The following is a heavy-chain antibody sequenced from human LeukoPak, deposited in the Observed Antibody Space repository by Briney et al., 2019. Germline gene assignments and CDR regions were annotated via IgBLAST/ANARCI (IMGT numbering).Heavy chain of an antibody. J-gene: IGHJ4*02. CDR3: ARGFILTGYYPFDY. Sequence: GGSLRLFCAASGFTFDDYGMSWVRQAPGKGLEWVSGINWNGGSTGYADSVKGRFTISRDNAKNSLYLQMNSLRAEDTALYYCARGFILTGYYPFDYWGQGTLVTVSS. CDR2: INWNGGST. CDR1: GFTFDDYG. V-gene: IGHV3-20*04. D-gene: IGHD3-9*01.